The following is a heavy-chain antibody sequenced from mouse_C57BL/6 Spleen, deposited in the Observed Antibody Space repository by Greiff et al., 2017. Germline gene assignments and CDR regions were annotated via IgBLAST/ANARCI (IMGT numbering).Heavy chain of an antibody. V-gene: IGHV1-53*01. D-gene: IGHD1-1*01. Sequence: QVQLQQPGTELVKPGASGKLSCQGSGYTFPSHWMPRVKQRPGQGLEWIGNINPSHGGTNYNGKFKSKATLTVDKSSSTAYMQLSSLTSEDSAVYYCARHAYYYGSSYPDYWGQGTTLTVSS. CDR1: GYTFPSHW. CDR3: ARHAYYYGSSYPDY. J-gene: IGHJ2*01. CDR2: INPSHGGT.